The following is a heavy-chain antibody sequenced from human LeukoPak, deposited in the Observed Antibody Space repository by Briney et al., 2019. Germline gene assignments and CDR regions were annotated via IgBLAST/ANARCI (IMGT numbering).Heavy chain of an antibody. CDR3: AKDFRMVRGENGFDY. CDR2: ISWNSGSI. CDR1: GFTFDDYA. Sequence: GRSLRLSCAASGFTFDDYAMHWVRQAPGKGLEWVSGISWNSGSIGYADSVKGRFAISRDNSKNTLYLQMNSLRAEDTAVYYCAKDFRMVRGENGFDYWGQGTLVTVSS. V-gene: IGHV3-9*01. D-gene: IGHD3-10*01. J-gene: IGHJ4*02.